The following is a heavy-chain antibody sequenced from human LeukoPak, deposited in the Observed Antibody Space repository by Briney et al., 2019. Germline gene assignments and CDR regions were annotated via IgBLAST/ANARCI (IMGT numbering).Heavy chain of an antibody. Sequence: GGSLRLSCVASGFTFDDYGMSWVRQAPGKGLEWVSGINWNGGARTGYADSVKGRFTISRDNAKNSLYLQMNSLRAEDTALYYCPRDRGADYLYSQHGGQGTRVTVSS. CDR2: INWNGGART. CDR3: PRDRGADYLYSQH. J-gene: IGHJ1*01. CDR1: GFTFDDYG. V-gene: IGHV3-20*04. D-gene: IGHD4/OR15-4a*01.